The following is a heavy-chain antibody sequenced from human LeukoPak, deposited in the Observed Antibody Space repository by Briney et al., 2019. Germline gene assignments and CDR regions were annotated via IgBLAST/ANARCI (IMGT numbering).Heavy chain of an antibody. CDR2: IYYSGST. CDR3: ARLILGGYFDY. CDR1: GGSMSRYY. D-gene: IGHD2-15*01. J-gene: IGHJ4*02. Sequence: SETLSLTCTVSGGSMSRYYWSWMRQTPGKGLEYIGYIYYSGSTKYNPSLRSRVTISVDTSKNQFSLKLSSVTAADTAVYYCARLILGGYFDYWGQGALVTVSS. V-gene: IGHV4-59*08.